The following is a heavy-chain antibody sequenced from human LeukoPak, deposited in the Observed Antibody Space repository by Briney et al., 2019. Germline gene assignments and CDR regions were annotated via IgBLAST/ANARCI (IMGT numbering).Heavy chain of an antibody. J-gene: IGHJ6*03. D-gene: IGHD3-10*01. Sequence: ASVKVSCKASGGTFSSYAISWVRQAPGQGLEWMGGIIPIFGTANYAQKFQGRVTITADESTSTAYMELSSVTAADTAVYYCARVRDGSGSYFGYYYMDVWGKGTTVTVSS. CDR3: ARVRDGSGSYFGYYYMDV. CDR1: GGTFSSYA. V-gene: IGHV1-69*13. CDR2: IIPIFGTA.